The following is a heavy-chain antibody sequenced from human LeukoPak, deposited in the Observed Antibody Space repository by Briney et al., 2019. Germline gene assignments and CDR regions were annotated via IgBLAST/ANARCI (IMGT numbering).Heavy chain of an antibody. J-gene: IGHJ4*02. CDR3: ARWGIAVAGGFDY. CDR2: IYPGDSDT. Sequence: HGESLKISCKGSGYSFTSYWIGWVRQLPGKGLEWMGIIYPGDSDTRYSPSFRGQVTISADKSISTAYLQWSSLKASDTAMYYCARWGIAVAGGFDYWGQGTLVTVSS. D-gene: IGHD6-19*01. V-gene: IGHV5-51*01. CDR1: GYSFTSYW.